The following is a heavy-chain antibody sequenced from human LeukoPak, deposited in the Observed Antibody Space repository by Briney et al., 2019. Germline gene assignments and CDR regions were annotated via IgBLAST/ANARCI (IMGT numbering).Heavy chain of an antibody. Sequence: GGSLRLSCAASGFTFSSYAMHWVRQAPGKGLEWVADICYEGSNKYDADSVKGRFTISRDNSKNTLYLRMNSLRAEDTAVYYCARDSTYYYDSGSSGPHYFDNWGQGTLVTVSS. D-gene: IGHD3-10*01. V-gene: IGHV3-33*01. J-gene: IGHJ4*02. CDR1: GFTFSSYA. CDR2: ICYEGSNK. CDR3: ARDSTYYYDSGSSGPHYFDN.